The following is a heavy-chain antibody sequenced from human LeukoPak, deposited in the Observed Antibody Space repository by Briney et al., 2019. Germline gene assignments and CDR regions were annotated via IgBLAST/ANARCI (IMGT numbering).Heavy chain of an antibody. J-gene: IGHJ4*02. D-gene: IGHD6-13*01. CDR1: GGSISSGGYY. CDR3: ARGFAAAGTYIDY. CDR2: INHSGST. V-gene: IGHV4-31*03. Sequence: PSQTLSLTCTVSGGSISSGGYYWSWIRQHPGKGLEWIGEINHSGSTNYNPSLKSRVTISVDTSKNQFSLKLSSVTAADTAVYYCARGFAAAGTYIDYWGQGTLVTVSS.